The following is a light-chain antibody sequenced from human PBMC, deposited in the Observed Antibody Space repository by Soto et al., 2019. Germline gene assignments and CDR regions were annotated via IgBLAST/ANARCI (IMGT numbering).Light chain of an antibody. CDR3: SSYTTSSTVV. CDR1: SSDVTTYNY. V-gene: IGLV2-14*01. Sequence: QSALTQPASVSGSPGQSITISCTGTSSDVTTYNYVSWYQQHPGKAPKLIIYDASNRPSGVSNRFSGSKSGNTASLTISGLQADDEADYYCSSYTTSSTVVFGGGTKLTVL. CDR2: DAS. J-gene: IGLJ2*01.